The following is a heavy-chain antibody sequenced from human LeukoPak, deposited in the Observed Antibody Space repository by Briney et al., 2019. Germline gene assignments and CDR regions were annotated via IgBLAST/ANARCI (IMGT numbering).Heavy chain of an antibody. CDR3: AKEREYYDSSGYSGFDY. CDR2: ISGSGGST. V-gene: IGHV3-23*01. CDR1: GFTFSSYA. D-gene: IGHD3-22*01. Sequence: GGSLRLSCAASGFTFSSYAMSWVRQAPGKGLEWVSAISGSGGSTYYADSVKGRFTISRDNSKNTLYLQLNGLRAEDTAVYYCAKEREYYDSSGYSGFDYWGQGTLVTVSS. J-gene: IGHJ4*02.